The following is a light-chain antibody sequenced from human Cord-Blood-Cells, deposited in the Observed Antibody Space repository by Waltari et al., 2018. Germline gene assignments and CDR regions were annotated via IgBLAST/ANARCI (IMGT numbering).Light chain of an antibody. Sequence: VIRMTQSQSLLSASTGDRVTISCRMSQGIRSYLAWYQQKPGKAPELLIYAASTLQSGVPSRFSGSGSGTDFTLTISCLQSEDFATYYCQQYYSFPYSFGQGTKREI. J-gene: IGKJ2*03. CDR3: QQYYSFPYS. CDR1: QGIRSY. CDR2: AAS. V-gene: IGKV1D-8*01.